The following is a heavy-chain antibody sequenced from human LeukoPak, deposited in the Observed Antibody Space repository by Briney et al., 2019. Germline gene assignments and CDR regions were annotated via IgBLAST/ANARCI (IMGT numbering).Heavy chain of an antibody. V-gene: IGHV3-23*01. Sequence: GGSLRLSCAASGFTFSSYAMSWVRQAPGKGLEWVSAISGSGGSTYYADSVKGRFTISRDNSKNTLYLQMNSLRAEDTAVYYCARGVLRFLEWLDYYYYMDVWGKGTMVTVSS. CDR1: GFTFSSYA. CDR3: ARGVLRFLEWLDYYYYMDV. J-gene: IGHJ6*03. CDR2: ISGSGGST. D-gene: IGHD3-3*01.